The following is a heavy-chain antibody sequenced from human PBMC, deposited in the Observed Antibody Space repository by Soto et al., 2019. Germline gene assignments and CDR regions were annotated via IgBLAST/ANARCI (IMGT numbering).Heavy chain of an antibody. CDR1: GGSISSYY. CDR3: ARLYGDYPSQHRCFDP. D-gene: IGHD4-17*01. Sequence: SETLSLTCTVSGGSISSYYWSWIRQPPGKGLEWIGYIYYSGSTNYNPSLKSRVTISVDTSKNQFSLKLSSVTAADTAVYYCARLYGDYPSQHRCFDPWGQGTLVTVSS. CDR2: IYYSGST. J-gene: IGHJ5*02. V-gene: IGHV4-59*01.